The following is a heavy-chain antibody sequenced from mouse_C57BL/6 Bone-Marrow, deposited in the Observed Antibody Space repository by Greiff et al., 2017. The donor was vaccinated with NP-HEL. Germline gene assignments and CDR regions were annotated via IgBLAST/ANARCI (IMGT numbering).Heavy chain of an antibody. V-gene: IGHV1-19*01. CDR1: GYTFTDYY. D-gene: IGHD1-1*01. J-gene: IGHJ4*01. CDR2: INPYNGGT. Sequence: VQLQQSGPVLVKPGASVKMSCKASGYTFTDYYMNWVKQSHGKSLEWIGVINPYNGGTSYNQKFKGKATLTVDKSSSTAYMELNSLTSEDSAVYYCARPYYGSSPYAMDYWGQGTSVTVSS. CDR3: ARPYYGSSPYAMDY.